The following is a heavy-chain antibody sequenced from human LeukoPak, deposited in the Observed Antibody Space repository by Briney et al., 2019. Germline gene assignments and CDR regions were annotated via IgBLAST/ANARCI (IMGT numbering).Heavy chain of an antibody. Sequence: SETLSLTCAVYGGSFSGYYWGWIRQPPGKGLEWIGSIYYSGSTYYNPSLESRVTISVDTSKNQFSLKLNSVTAADTAVYYCARLYGYNFAVSRKYFDYWGPGTLVTVSS. V-gene: IGHV4-39*01. CDR2: IYYSGST. CDR1: GGSFSGYY. D-gene: IGHD5-24*01. CDR3: ARLYGYNFAVSRKYFDY. J-gene: IGHJ4*02.